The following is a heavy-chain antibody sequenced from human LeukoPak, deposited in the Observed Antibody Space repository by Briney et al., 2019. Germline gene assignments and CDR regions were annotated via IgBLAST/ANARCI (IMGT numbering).Heavy chain of an antibody. CDR1: GFTFSSYA. CDR2: ISYDGSNK. CDR3: AAAYYYDSSGFDY. D-gene: IGHD3-22*01. V-gene: IGHV3-30-3*01. J-gene: IGHJ4*02. Sequence: GESLRLSCAASGFTFSSYAMHWVRQAPGKGLEWVAVISYDGSNKYYADSVKGRFTISRDNSKNTLYLQMNSLRAEDTAVYYCAAAYYYDSSGFDYWGQGTLVTVSS.